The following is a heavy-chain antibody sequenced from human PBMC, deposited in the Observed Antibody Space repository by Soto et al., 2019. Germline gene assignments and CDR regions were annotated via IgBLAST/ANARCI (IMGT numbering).Heavy chain of an antibody. Sequence: GGSLRLSCAASGFTFSSYGMHWVRQAPGKGLEWVAVIWYDGSNKYYADSVKGRFTISRDNSKNTLYLQMNSLRAEDTAVYYCAREPMVTAVGYYYGMDVWGPGTTVTVSS. CDR1: GFTFSSYG. CDR2: IWYDGSNK. J-gene: IGHJ6*02. V-gene: IGHV3-33*01. CDR3: AREPMVTAVGYYYGMDV. D-gene: IGHD2-21*02.